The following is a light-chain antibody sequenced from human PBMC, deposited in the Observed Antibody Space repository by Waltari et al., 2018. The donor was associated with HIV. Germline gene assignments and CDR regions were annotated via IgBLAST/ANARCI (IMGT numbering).Light chain of an antibody. Sequence: SSELTQDHAVSVALGQTVRITCQGDSLRKYSANWYQQKPGQAPVVVMYGKDNWPSGIPARFSGSSSGNTGSLTITGAQAEDEADYYCESRHSNDKHHVFGTGTKVTV. V-gene: IGLV3-19*01. CDR2: GKD. J-gene: IGLJ1*01. CDR1: SLRKYS. CDR3: ESRHSNDKHHV.